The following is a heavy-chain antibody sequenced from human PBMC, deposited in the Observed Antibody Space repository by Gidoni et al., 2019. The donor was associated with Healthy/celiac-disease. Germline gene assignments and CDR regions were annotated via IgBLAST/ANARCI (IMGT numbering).Heavy chain of an antibody. CDR3: ARDFTIFGVVTSGRGMDV. V-gene: IGHV3-48*02. D-gene: IGHD3-3*01. J-gene: IGHJ6*02. CDR2: ISSSSSTI. Sequence: CAAAGFTFRSYSMNWVRQAPGKGLEWVSYISSSSSTIYYADSVKGRFTISRDNAKNSLYLQMNSLRDEDTAVYYCARDFTIFGVVTSGRGMDVWGQGTTVTVSS. CDR1: GFTFRSYS.